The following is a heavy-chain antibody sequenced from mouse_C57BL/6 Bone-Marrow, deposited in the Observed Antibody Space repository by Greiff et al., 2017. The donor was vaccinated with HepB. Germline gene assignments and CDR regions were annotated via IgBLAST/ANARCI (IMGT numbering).Heavy chain of an antibody. J-gene: IGHJ2*01. D-gene: IGHD2-10*01. V-gene: IGHV10-1*01. Sequence: EVQVVESGGGLVQPKGSLKLSCAASGFSFNTYAMNWVRQAPGKGLEWVARIRSKSNNYATYYADSVKDSFTISRDDSESMLYLQMNNLKTEDTAMYYCVSNGPSYGYWGQGTTLTVSS. CDR3: VSNGPSYGY. CDR2: IRSKSNNYAT. CDR1: GFSFNTYA.